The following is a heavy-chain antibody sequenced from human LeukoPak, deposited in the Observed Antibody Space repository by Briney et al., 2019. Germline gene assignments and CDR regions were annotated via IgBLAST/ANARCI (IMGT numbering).Heavy chain of an antibody. CDR3: ARVTSDSSGFAYYFDF. J-gene: IGHJ4*02. CDR2: IDTAGDT. V-gene: IGHV3-13*01. CDR1: GFTFSSYD. Sequence: GGSLRLSCAASGFTFSSYDMHWVRQATGKGLEWVSAIDTAGDTYYPGSVKGRFTISRENARNSLYLQMSSLRAGDTAVYYCARVTSDSSGFAYYFDFWGQGTLVTISS. D-gene: IGHD3-22*01.